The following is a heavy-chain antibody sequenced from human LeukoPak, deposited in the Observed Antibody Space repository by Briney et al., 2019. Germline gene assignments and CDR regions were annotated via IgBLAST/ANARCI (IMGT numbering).Heavy chain of an antibody. CDR3: ARDLGTKDGYDHY. CDR1: GGTFSSYA. CDR2: IIPIFGTA. J-gene: IGHJ4*02. Sequence: ASVKVSCKASGGTFSSYAISWVRQAPGQGLEWTGGIIPIFGTANYAQKFQGRVTITTDESTSTAYMELSSLRSEDTAVYYCARDLGTKDGYDHYWGQGTLVTVSS. D-gene: IGHD5-12*01. V-gene: IGHV1-69*05.